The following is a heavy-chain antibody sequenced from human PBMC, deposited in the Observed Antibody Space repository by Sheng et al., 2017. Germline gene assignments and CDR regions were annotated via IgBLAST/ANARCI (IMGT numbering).Heavy chain of an antibody. J-gene: IGHJ5*02. V-gene: IGHV4-34*01. CDR3: ARVTVTTGGGREDWFDP. Sequence: QVQLQQWGAGLLKPSETLSLTCAVYGGSFSGYYWSWIRQPPGKGLEWIGEINHSGSTNYNPSLKSRVTISVDTSKNQFSLKLSSVTAADTAVYYCARVTVTTGGGREDWFDPWGQGTLVTVSS. CDR2: INHSGST. D-gene: IGHD4-17*01. CDR1: GGSFSGYY.